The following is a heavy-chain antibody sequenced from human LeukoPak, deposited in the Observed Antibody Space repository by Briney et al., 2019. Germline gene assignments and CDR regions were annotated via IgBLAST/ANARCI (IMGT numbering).Heavy chain of an antibody. CDR3: VQVFSADTFPFDY. V-gene: IGHV3-23*01. CDR1: GFTFSSSG. D-gene: IGHD1-1*01. Sequence: GGSPRLSCAASGFTFSSSGMSWVRQAPGRGLEWISTISISGGGTYYADSVKGRFTISRDNSRNTLYLDMNSVRAEDTAVYYCVQVFSADTFPFDYWGQGTQVTVSS. CDR2: ISISGGGT. J-gene: IGHJ4*02.